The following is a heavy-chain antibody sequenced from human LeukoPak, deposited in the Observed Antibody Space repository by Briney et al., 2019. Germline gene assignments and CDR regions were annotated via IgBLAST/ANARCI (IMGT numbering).Heavy chain of an antibody. J-gene: IGHJ6*02. D-gene: IGHD3-16*01. CDR2: INHNGNVN. CDR1: GFTFRDYT. Sequence: GGSLRLSCAASGFTFRDYTMNWARQAPGKGLEWVASINHNGNVNYYVDSVKGRFTISRDDAKNSLYLQMSNLRAEDTAVYFCARGGGLDVWGQGATVTVSS. V-gene: IGHV3-7*03. CDR3: ARGGGLDV.